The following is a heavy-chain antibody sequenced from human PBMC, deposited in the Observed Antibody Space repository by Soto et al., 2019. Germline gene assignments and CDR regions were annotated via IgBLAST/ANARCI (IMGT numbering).Heavy chain of an antibody. CDR2: INAGNGNT. CDR1: GYAFTSYD. CDR3: ARDPSLLRFLEWPYYMDV. J-gene: IGHJ6*03. D-gene: IGHD3-3*01. Sequence: ASVKVSCKASGYAFTSYDINWVRQATGQRLEWMGWINAGNGNTKYSQKFQGRVTITRDTSASTAYMELSSLRSEDTAVYYCARDPSLLRFLEWPYYMDVWGKGTTVTVSS. V-gene: IGHV1-3*01.